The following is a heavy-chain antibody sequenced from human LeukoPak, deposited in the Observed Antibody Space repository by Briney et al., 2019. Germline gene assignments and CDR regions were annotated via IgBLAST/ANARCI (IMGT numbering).Heavy chain of an antibody. V-gene: IGHV3-23*01. CDR1: GFTFNNYA. J-gene: IGHJ3*02. D-gene: IGHD4-17*01. CDR3: ARDPNGDYVGAFDI. CDR2: IRGSGGGT. Sequence: GGSRRLSCAVSGFTFNNYAMMWVRQAPGKGPEWVSAIRGSGGGTEYADSVKGRFTISRDNSKDTLYLQMNSLRAEDTAVYYCARDPNGDYVGAFDILGQGTMVTVSS.